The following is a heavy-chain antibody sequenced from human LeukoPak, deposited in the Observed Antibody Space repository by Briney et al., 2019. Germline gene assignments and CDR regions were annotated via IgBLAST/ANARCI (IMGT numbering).Heavy chain of an antibody. D-gene: IGHD6-19*01. CDR1: GFTFSNYA. Sequence: RTGGSLRLSCAASGFTFSNYAMSWVRQAPGKGLEWVSAISGSGDSTYYADSVKGRFTISRDNSKNTLYLQMNSLRAEDTAVYYCAKDGKEYSSGWYDFSYFDYWGQGTLVTVSS. V-gene: IGHV3-23*01. CDR3: AKDGKEYSSGWYDFSYFDY. CDR2: ISGSGDST. J-gene: IGHJ4*02.